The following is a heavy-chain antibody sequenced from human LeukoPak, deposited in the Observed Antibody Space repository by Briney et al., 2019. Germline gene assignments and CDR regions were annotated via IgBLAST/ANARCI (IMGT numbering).Heavy chain of an antibody. V-gene: IGHV1-2*02. CDR2: INPNSGGT. CDR3: ARASTFYSYGMDV. CDR1: GYTFTDYY. Sequence: ASVKVSCKASGYTFTDYYMHWVRQAPGQGLEWMGWINPNSGGTNFAQKFQGRVTMTRDTSISTAYMELSRLRSDDTAVYYCARASTFYSYGMDVWGQGTTVTVS. D-gene: IGHD3-16*01. J-gene: IGHJ6*02.